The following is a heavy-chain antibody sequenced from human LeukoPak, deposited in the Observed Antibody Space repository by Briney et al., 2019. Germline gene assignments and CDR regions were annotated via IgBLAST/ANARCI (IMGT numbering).Heavy chain of an antibody. J-gene: IGHJ3*02. CDR2: FEPEDGKT. CDR3: AKQRPTGGSYFRNDAFDI. Sequence: GASVKVSCNVSGYTLTESSMHWVRQAPGKGLEWMGGFEPEDGKTIYAQIFQGRVTMTEDTSTDTAYMELSSLRSEDTAVYCCAKQRPTGGSYFRNDAFDIWGQGTVVTVSS. CDR1: GYTLTESS. D-gene: IGHD1-26*01. V-gene: IGHV1-24*01.